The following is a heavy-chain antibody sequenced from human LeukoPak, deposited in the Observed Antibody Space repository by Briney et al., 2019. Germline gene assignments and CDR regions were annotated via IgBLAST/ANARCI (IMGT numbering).Heavy chain of an antibody. CDR2: ISSSGSTK. CDR3: ARVEGFIDY. J-gene: IGHJ4*02. V-gene: IGHV3-48*03. CDR1: GFTFSSYE. D-gene: IGHD3-16*02. Sequence: PGGSLRLSCAASGFTFSSYEMNWVRQAPGKGLEWVSYISSSGSTKYYADSVKGRFTISRDNAKNSLYLQMISLRAVDTALYYCARVEGFIDYWGQGTLVTVSS.